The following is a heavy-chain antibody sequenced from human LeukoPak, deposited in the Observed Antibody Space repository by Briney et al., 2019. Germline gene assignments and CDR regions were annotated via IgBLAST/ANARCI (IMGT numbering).Heavy chain of an antibody. J-gene: IGHJ4*02. Sequence: PGGSLRLSCAASGFTFSRYAMSWVRQAPGGGVEWVSGISDNGGRTYYADSVKGRFAISRDDSKSTLYLQMNSLRGEDTAVYYCAKDFGRNLGGPGYWGRGTLVIVSS. V-gene: IGHV3-23*01. CDR2: ISDNGGRT. D-gene: IGHD3-10*01. CDR3: AKDFGRNLGGPGY. CDR1: GFTFSRYA.